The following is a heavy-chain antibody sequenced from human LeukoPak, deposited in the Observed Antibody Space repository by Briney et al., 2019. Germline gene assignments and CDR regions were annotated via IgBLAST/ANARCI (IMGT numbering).Heavy chain of an antibody. V-gene: IGHV3-23*01. CDR3: AKGVAAAGTVK. Sequence: GGSLRLSCAASGFNFSSYEMNWVRQAPGKGLEWVSAISGSGGSTYYADSVKGRFTISRDNSKNTLYLQMNSLRAEDTAVYYCAKGVAAAGTVKWGQGTLVTVSS. J-gene: IGHJ4*02. CDR1: GFNFSSYE. CDR2: ISGSGGST. D-gene: IGHD6-13*01.